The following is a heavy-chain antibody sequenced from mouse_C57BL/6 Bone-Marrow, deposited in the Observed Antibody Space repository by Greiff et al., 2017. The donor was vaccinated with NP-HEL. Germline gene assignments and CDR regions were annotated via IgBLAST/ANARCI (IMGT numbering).Heavy chain of an antibody. Sequence: QVQLQQSGAELVRPGASVTLSCKASGYTFTDYEMHWVKQTPVHGLEWIGAIDPETGGTASNQKFKGKAILTVDKSSSTAYMELRSLTSKYSAVYYCTSSFYDYDGADAMDYWGQGTSVTVSS. D-gene: IGHD2-4*01. CDR2: IDPETGGT. V-gene: IGHV1-15*01. CDR3: TSSFYDYDGADAMDY. CDR1: GYTFTDYE. J-gene: IGHJ4*01.